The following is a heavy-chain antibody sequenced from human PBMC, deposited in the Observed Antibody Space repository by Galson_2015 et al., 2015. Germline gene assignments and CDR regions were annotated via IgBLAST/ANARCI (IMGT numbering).Heavy chain of an antibody. V-gene: IGHV3-11*01. CDR3: ARGVGYVPFTE. CDR1: GFTVSSNY. CDR2: ISSSGSTI. J-gene: IGHJ4*02. Sequence: GFTVSSNYMSWVRQAPGKGLEWVSYISSSGSTIYYADSVKGRFTISRDNAKNSLYLQMNSLRAEDTAVYYCARGVGYVPFTEWGQGTLVTVSS. D-gene: IGHD3-16*01.